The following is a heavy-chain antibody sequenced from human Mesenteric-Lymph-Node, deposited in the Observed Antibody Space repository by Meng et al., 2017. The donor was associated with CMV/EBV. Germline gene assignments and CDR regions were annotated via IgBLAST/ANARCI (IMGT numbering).Heavy chain of an antibody. CDR1: SSSYY. CDR2: IYYSGST. V-gene: IGHV4-39*01. Sequence: SSSYYWGWIRQPPGKGLEWIGSIYYSGSTYYNPSLKSRVTISVDTSKNQFSLKLSSVTAADTAVYYCARAFIMITFGGVSQPTFDHWGQGTLVTVSS. D-gene: IGHD3-16*01. CDR3: ARAFIMITFGGVSQPTFDH. J-gene: IGHJ4*02.